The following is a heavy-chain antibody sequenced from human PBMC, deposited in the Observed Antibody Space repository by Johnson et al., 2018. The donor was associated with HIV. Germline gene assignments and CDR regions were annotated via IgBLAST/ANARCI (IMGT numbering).Heavy chain of an antibody. Sequence: VQLVESGGGVVQPGRSLRISCAASGFTFSTYAMSWVRQAPGRGLEWVSAISGGGGSTYYADSVKGRFTISRDNSKNALYLEMKRLRAEDTAVYYCAKDTGAYYDTFLAFDIWGQGTMVTVSS. CDR2: ISGGGGST. CDR3: AKDTGAYYDTFLAFDI. V-gene: IGHV3-23*04. D-gene: IGHD3-22*01. J-gene: IGHJ3*02. CDR1: GFTFSTYA.